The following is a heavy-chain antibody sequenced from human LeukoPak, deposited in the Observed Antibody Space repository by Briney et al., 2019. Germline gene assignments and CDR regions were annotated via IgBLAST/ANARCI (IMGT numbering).Heavy chain of an antibody. Sequence: SETLSLTCTVSGGSISSSSYYWGWIRQPPGKGLEWIGSTYYSGSTYYNPSLKSRVTISVDTSKNQFSLKLSSVTAADTAVYYCARHCSSTSCYDYYYYMDVWGKGTTVTVSS. J-gene: IGHJ6*03. V-gene: IGHV4-39*01. CDR3: ARHCSSTSCYDYYYYMDV. CDR2: TYYSGST. D-gene: IGHD2-2*01. CDR1: GGSISSSSYY.